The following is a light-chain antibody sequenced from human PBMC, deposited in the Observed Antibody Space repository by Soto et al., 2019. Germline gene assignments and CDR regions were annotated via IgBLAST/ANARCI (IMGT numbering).Light chain of an antibody. Sequence: QSALTQPPSASGSPGQSVTISCTGTSSDVGGYNYVSWYQQHPGKAPKLMIYEVTKRPSGVPDRFSGSKSGNTASLTVSGLQAEDGADYYCNSYADSNKFVFGSGTKLTVL. V-gene: IGLV2-8*01. CDR3: NSYADSNKFV. CDR2: EVT. CDR1: SSDVGGYNY. J-gene: IGLJ1*01.